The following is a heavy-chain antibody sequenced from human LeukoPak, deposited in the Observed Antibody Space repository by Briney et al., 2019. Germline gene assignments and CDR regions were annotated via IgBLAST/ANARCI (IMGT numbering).Heavy chain of an antibody. Sequence: GESLKISCKGSGYSFTSYWIGWVRQMPGKGLEWMGIIYPGDSDTRYSPSFQGQVTISADKSISTAYLQWSSLKASGTAMYYCARHLRLWQNWFDPWGQGTLVTVSS. CDR2: IYPGDSDT. D-gene: IGHD5-18*01. J-gene: IGHJ5*02. V-gene: IGHV5-51*01. CDR1: GYSFTSYW. CDR3: ARHLRLWQNWFDP.